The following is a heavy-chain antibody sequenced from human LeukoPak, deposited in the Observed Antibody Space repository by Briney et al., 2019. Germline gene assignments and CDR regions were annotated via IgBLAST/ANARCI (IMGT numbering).Heavy chain of an antibody. CDR2: IYSGGNT. J-gene: IGHJ3*01. Sequence: PGGSLRLSCAASGFTVTNNYMTWVRHAPGKGLEWGSVIYSGGNTYYADSVKGRFTISRDNSKNTLYLQMNSLRAEDTAIYFCAKGLYDSRSPMGAFDVWGLGTMVTVSS. CDR1: GFTVTNNY. CDR3: AKGLYDSRSPMGAFDV. D-gene: IGHD3-10*01. V-gene: IGHV3-66*01.